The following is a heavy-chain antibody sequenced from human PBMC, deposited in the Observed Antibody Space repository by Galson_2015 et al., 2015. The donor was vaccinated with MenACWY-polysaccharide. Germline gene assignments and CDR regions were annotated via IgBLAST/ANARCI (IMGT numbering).Heavy chain of an antibody. Sequence: SLRLSCAASGLTFRGSGMHWVRQAPGKGLEWVAVIQYDGSQKQYIDSVKGQFTISRDNSKNTVFLEMNTLGVEDTAVYYCAREGSRIVFHAFDIWGQGTMVTVSS. D-gene: IGHD2-2*01. V-gene: IGHV3-33*01. J-gene: IGHJ3*02. CDR2: IQYDGSQK. CDR3: AREGSRIVFHAFDI. CDR1: GLTFRGSG.